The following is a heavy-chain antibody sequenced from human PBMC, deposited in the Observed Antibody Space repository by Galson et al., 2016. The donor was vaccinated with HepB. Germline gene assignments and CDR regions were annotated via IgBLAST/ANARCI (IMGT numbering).Heavy chain of an antibody. V-gene: IGHV3-49*03. CDR3: ARGGYCSRGPCYPRIEYFDP. CDR2: IKSTTYGGAS. Sequence: SLRLSCATSGFTFGHYALSWFRQAPGKGLEWIGFIKSTTYGGASEYAASAKGRFSISKDDSKSPAYLQMNSLQIEDTAVYYCARGGYCSRGPCYPRIEYFDPWGQGILVTVSS. D-gene: IGHD2-15*01. J-gene: IGHJ4*02. CDR1: GFTFGHYA.